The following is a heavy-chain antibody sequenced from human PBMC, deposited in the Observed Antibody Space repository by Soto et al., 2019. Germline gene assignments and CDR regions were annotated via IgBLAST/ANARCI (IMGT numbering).Heavy chain of an antibody. CDR1: AGSISSGDYC. V-gene: IGHV4-31*03. D-gene: IGHD2-2*01. CDR2: IYYSGST. CDR3: ARAHSATMPPLD. Sequence: SETLSLTCTVSAGSISSGDYCWSWIRQLPEKGLEWIGYIYYSGSTYYNPSLKSRVSISVDTSKNQFSLNLSSVTAADTAVYYGARAHSATMPPLDWGQGSLVTVSS. J-gene: IGHJ4*02.